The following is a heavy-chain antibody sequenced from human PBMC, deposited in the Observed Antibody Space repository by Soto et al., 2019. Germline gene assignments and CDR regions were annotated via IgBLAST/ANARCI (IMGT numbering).Heavy chain of an antibody. CDR2: IIPIFGTT. J-gene: IGHJ4*02. D-gene: IGHD3-22*01. CDR1: GGTFSSYA. Sequence: SVKVSCKASGGTFSSYAISWVRQAPGQGLEWMGGIIPIFGTTKHAQKFQGRVTSSADESPSTVYMELSRLTSEDTALYYCARNHYYDSSGYYYFDYWGQGTPGTVSS. V-gene: IGHV1-69*13. CDR3: ARNHYYDSSGYYYFDY.